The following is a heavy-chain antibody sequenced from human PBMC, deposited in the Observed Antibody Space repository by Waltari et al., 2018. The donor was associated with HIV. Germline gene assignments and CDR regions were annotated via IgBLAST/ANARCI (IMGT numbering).Heavy chain of an antibody. Sequence: QVQRVESGGGVVQPGGSLGLSCAASGFTFSSYGMPWVRQAPGKGLEWVAVMRYDGSNKDYADSVKGRFTISRDNYKNTLYLQMNSLRAEDTAVYYCAKGFNTRNIWGQGTMVTVSS. CDR1: GFTFSSYG. V-gene: IGHV3-30*02. CDR3: AKGFNTRNI. D-gene: IGHD6-6*01. J-gene: IGHJ3*02. CDR2: MRYDGSNK.